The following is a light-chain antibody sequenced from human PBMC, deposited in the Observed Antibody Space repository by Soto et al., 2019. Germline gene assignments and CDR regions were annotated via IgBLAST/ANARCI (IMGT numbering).Light chain of an antibody. CDR1: QNIRSN. Sequence: EIIITQAPGTLSVSPGERATLSCRASQNIRSNLAWYQQKPGQAPRLLIYGASTRATGIPARFSGSGSGTEFTLTISSLQAEDVAVYYCQQYYSTPLTFGGGTKVDIK. J-gene: IGKJ4*01. V-gene: IGKV3-15*01. CDR2: GAS. CDR3: QQYYSTPLT.